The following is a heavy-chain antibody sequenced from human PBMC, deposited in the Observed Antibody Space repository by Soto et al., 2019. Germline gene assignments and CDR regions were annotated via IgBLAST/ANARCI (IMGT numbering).Heavy chain of an antibody. CDR3: ARAFSQPALNWNYGRYYYYYGMDV. J-gene: IGHJ6*02. CDR1: GGTFSSYA. Sequence: GASVKVSCKASGGTFSSYAISWVRQAPGQGLEWMGGIIPIFGTANYAQKFQGRVTITADESTSTAYMELSSLRSEDTAVYYCARAFSQPALNWNYGRYYYYYGMDVWGQGTTVTVSS. D-gene: IGHD1-7*01. V-gene: IGHV1-69*13. CDR2: IIPIFGTA.